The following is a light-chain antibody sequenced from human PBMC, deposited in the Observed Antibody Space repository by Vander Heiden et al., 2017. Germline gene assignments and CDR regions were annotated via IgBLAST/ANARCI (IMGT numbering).Light chain of an antibody. J-gene: IGKJ1*01. V-gene: IGKV2-28*01. CDR2: LGF. Sequence: DIVMTQSPLSLPVTPGEPASISCRSSQSLLYSNGYNYLDWYLQKPGQSPQLLIYLGFNRASGVPDRFSGSGSGTHLTLKISRVEAEDVGVYYCMQSLEAPKTFGQGTKVEIK. CDR1: QSLLYSNGYNY. CDR3: MQSLEAPKT.